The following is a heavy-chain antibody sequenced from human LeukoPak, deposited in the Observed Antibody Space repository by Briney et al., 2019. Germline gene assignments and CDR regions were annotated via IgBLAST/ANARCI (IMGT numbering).Heavy chain of an antibody. Sequence: ASVKVSCKASGYTFTSYAMHWVRQAPGQRLEWMGWINAGNGNTKYSQEFQGRVTITRDTSASTAYMELSSLRSEDMAVYYCARGGYSGYEPFDYWGQGTLVTVSS. J-gene: IGHJ4*02. CDR3: ARGGYSGYEPFDY. CDR1: GYTFTSYA. D-gene: IGHD5-12*01. CDR2: INAGNGNT. V-gene: IGHV1-3*03.